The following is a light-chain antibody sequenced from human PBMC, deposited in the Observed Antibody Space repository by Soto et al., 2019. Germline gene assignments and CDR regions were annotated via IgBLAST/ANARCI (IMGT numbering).Light chain of an antibody. CDR2: DAS. V-gene: IGKV1-5*01. J-gene: IGKJ1*01. CDR1: QSISSW. CDR3: QQYNSYLT. Sequence: DIQMTQSPSTLSASVGDRVTITCRASQSISSWLAWYQQKPGKAPKLLIYDASSLESGVPSRFSGSGSGKEFTLTISSLQPDDFATYYCQQYNSYLTFGQGTKVEIQ.